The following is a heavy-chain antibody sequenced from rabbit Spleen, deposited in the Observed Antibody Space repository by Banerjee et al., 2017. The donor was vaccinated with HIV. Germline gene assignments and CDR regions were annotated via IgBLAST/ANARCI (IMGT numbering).Heavy chain of an antibody. CDR2: INAYTAKP. Sequence: QEQLVESGGGLVQPEGSLTLTCKASGVSFSDKDVMCWVRQAPGKGLQWIACINAYTAKPVYATWAKGRFTISRTSSTTVTLQMTSLTAADTATYFCARDSGSYDYIDVYFNLWGPGTLVTVS. CDR3: ARDSGSYDYIDVYFNL. V-gene: IGHV1S45*01. J-gene: IGHJ4*01. D-gene: IGHD6-1*01. CDR1: GVSFSDKDV.